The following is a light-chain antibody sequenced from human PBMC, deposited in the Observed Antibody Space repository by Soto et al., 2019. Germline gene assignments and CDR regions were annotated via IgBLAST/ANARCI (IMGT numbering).Light chain of an antibody. CDR2: DAS. CDR1: QSVSSY. J-gene: IGKJ4*01. CDR3: QQRSHWPLT. Sequence: EIVLTQSPATLSLSPGERATLSCRASQSVSSYLAWYQQKPGQAPRLLIYDASDRATDIPARFSGSGSGTDVPLTISSLEPEDVAVSYSQQRSHWPLTFGGGTTVEIK. V-gene: IGKV3-11*01.